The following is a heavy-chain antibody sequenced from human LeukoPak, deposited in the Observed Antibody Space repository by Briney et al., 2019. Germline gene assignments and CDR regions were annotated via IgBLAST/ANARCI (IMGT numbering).Heavy chain of an antibody. J-gene: IGHJ4*02. CDR1: GGSISSSNW. V-gene: IGHV4-4*02. CDR3: ASRETAVVAGHFGY. CDR2: IYHSGST. Sequence: SETLSLTCAVSGGSISSSNWWSWVRQPPGKGLEWIGEIYHSGSTNYNPSLKSRVTISVDKSKNQFSLKLSSVTAADTAVYYCASRETAVVAGHFGYWGQGTLVTVSS. D-gene: IGHD6-19*01.